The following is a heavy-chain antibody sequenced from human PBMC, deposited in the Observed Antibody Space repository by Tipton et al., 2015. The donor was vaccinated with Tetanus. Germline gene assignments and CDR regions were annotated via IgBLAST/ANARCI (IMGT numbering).Heavy chain of an antibody. Sequence: SLRLSCAASSFIFSSYGIHWVRQAPGKGLEWVAVSWYDGTDKYYADSVKGRFTISRDNSKNTLYLQMNSLRAEDTAVYYCAREADCSGGSCFSGDFDNWGQGTQVTVSS. V-gene: IGHV3-33*01. CDR3: AREADCSGGSCFSGDFDN. J-gene: IGHJ4*02. D-gene: IGHD2-15*01. CDR1: SFIFSSYG. CDR2: SWYDGTDK.